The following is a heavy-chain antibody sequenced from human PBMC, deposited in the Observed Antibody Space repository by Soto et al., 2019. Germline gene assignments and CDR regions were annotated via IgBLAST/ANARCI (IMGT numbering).Heavy chain of an antibody. CDR3: ARVRGALYYDFWSGRNWFDP. D-gene: IGHD3-3*01. J-gene: IGHJ5*02. CDR2: IYYSGST. V-gene: IGHV4-30-4*01. Sequence: SETLSLTCTFSVGSISSGDYYWSWIRQPPGKGLEWIGYIYYSGSTYYNPSLKSRVTISVDTSKNQFSLKLSSVTAADTAVYYCARVRGALYYDFWSGRNWFDPWGQGTLVTVSS. CDR1: VGSISSGDYY.